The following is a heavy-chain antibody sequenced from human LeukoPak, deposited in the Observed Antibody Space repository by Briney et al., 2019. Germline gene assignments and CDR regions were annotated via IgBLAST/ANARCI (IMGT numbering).Heavy chain of an antibody. CDR2: TYYRSKWYN. CDR3: ARAHGSIVVVTAIPEQVDY. V-gene: IGHV6-1*01. D-gene: IGHD2-21*02. Sequence: SQTLSLTCAISGDSVSSNSAAWNWIRQSPSRGLEWLGRTYYRSKWYNDYAVSVKSRITINPDTSKNQFSLQLNSVTPEDTAVYYCARAHGSIVVVTAIPEQVDYWGQGTLVTVSS. J-gene: IGHJ4*02. CDR1: GDSVSSNSAA.